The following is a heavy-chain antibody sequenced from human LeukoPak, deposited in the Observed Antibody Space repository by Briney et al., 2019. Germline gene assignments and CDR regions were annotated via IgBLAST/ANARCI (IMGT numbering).Heavy chain of an antibody. D-gene: IGHD6-13*01. Sequence: GESPKISCEGSGGSFTRFWIGWVRQMPGKGLELMGVIYPADSDTRYSPSFQGQVTISADKSISTAYLQWSSLKTSDTAIYYCARLLRNIAAAVYYFYYWGQGTLVTVSS. CDR1: GGSFTRFW. J-gene: IGHJ4*02. CDR3: ARLLRNIAAAVYYFYY. CDR2: IYPADSDT. V-gene: IGHV5-51*01.